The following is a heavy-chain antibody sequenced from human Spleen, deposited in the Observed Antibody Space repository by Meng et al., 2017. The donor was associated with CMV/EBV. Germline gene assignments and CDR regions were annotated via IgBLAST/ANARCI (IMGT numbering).Heavy chain of an antibody. CDR1: GYTFDSYG. V-gene: IGHV1-18*01. Sequence: ASVKVSCKASGYTFDSYGINWVRQAPGQGLEWIGWIRVFSGYTDYAQKVQGRVTLTTDTSTSTAYMELRSLRSDDTAVYYCARASNFYYAMDLWGQGTTVTVSS. CDR3: ARASNFYYAMDL. J-gene: IGHJ6*02. CDR2: IRVFSGYT.